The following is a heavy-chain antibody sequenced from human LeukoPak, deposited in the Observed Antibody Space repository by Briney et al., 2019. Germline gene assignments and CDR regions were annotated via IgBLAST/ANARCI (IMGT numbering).Heavy chain of an antibody. J-gene: IGHJ6*03. D-gene: IGHD3-10*01. CDR1: GGSISSYY. CDR2: IYTSGST. Sequence: SETLSLTCTVSGGSISSYYWSWIRQPAGKGLEWIGRIYTSGSTNYNPSLKSRVTMSVDTSKNQFSLKLSSVTAADTAVYYCARADYGSGLVYYYYMDVWGKGTTVTVSS. CDR3: ARADYGSGLVYYYYMDV. V-gene: IGHV4-4*07.